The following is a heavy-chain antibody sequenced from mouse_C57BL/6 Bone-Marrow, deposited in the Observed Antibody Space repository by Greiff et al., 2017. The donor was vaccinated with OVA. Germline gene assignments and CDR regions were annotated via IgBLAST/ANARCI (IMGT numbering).Heavy chain of an antibody. CDR3: ARSGATVVATRYYYAMDY. J-gene: IGHJ4*01. CDR2: IDPSGSYT. Sequence: QVQLQQPGAELVKPGASVKLSCKASGYTFTSYWMQWVKQRPGQGLEWIGEIDPSGSYTNYNQKFKGKATLTVDTSSSTAYMQLSSLTSEDSAFYYCARSGATVVATRYYYAMDYWGQGTSVTVSS. CDR1: GYTFTSYW. D-gene: IGHD1-1*01. V-gene: IGHV1-50*01.